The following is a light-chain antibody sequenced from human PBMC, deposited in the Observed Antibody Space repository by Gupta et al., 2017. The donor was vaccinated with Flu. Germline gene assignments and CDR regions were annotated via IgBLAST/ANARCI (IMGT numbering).Light chain of an antibody. CDR1: SSDVGSYDH. J-gene: IGLJ1*01. Sequence: SVTISCTGTSSDVGSYDHVSWYQQYPGKAPKLIIYAVSHRPSGVSNRFSGSKSGTTASLTISGRQAEDEADYYCKSFASSIAYLFGTGTKVTVL. CDR3: KSFASSIAYL. V-gene: IGLV2-14*03. CDR2: AVS.